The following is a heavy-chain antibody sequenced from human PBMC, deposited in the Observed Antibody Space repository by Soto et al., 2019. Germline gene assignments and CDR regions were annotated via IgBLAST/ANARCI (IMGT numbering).Heavy chain of an antibody. J-gene: IGHJ6*02. CDR2: IINIFGTA. V-gene: IGHV1-69*12. CDR1: GGIFSNHV. CDR3: ARGPYEFWSGYYRPDFHSGMDV. Sequence: QVQLVQSGAEVKKPGSSVKVSCKASGGIFSNHVISWVRQAPGQGLEWMGGIINIFGTANYAQKFQGRVKITADESTSTAHMELSSLRSEDTAVYYCARGPYEFWSGYYRPDFHSGMDVWGQGTTVTVSS. D-gene: IGHD3-3*01.